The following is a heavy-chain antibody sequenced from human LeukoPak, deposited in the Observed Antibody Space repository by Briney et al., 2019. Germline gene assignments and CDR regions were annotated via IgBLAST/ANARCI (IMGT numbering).Heavy chain of an antibody. V-gene: IGHV4-59*08. J-gene: IGHJ5*02. CDR3: ARIGDWVNWFDP. D-gene: IGHD2-21*02. CDR1: GGSISSYY. Sequence: SETLSLTCTVSGGSISSYYWSWIRQPPGKGLEWIGYIYYSGSTNYNPSLKSRVTISVDTSKNQFSLKLSSVTAADTAVYYCARIGDWVNWFDPWGQGTLVTVSS. CDR2: IYYSGST.